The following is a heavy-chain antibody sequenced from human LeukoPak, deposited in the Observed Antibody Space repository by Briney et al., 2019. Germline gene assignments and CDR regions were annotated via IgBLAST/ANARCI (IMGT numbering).Heavy chain of an antibody. V-gene: IGHV3-74*01. CDR2: INEDGRVT. CDR3: ARDLRGIHDY. CDR1: GFTFSSYW. D-gene: IGHD3-16*01. J-gene: IGHJ4*02. Sequence: GGSLRLSCTASGFTFSSYWVHWVRQSQEKRLVWVSRINEDGRVTDYADSVKGRFTISRDNARNTLYLQMHSLRVEDTAVYYCARDLRGIHDYWGQGTLVTVSS.